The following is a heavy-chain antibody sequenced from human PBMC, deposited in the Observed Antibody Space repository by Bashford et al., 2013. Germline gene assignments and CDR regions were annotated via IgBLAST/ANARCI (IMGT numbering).Heavy chain of an antibody. V-gene: IGHV1-2*02. CDR1: GYTFTGYY. J-gene: IGHJ5*01. D-gene: IGHD6-13*01. CDR2: INPNSGGT. CDR3: ARGDSNSWMTEENWFDS. Sequence: ASVKVSCKASGYTFTGYYMHWVRQAPGQGLEWMGWINPNSGGTNYAQKLQGRATMTTDTSTSTAYMELRSLRSDDTAVYYCARGDSNSWMTEENWFDSWGQGTLVTVSS.